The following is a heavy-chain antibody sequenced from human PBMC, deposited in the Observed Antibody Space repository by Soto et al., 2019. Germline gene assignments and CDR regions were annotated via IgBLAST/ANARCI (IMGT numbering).Heavy chain of an antibody. Sequence: QVQLVESGGGVVQPGRSLRLSCAASGFTFSSYAMHWVRQAPGKGLEWVAVISYDGSNKYYADSVKGRFTISRDNSKNTLYLQMNSLRAEDTAVYYCAREYDILTGHPHYWGQGTLVTVSS. J-gene: IGHJ4*02. CDR1: GFTFSSYA. CDR2: ISYDGSNK. CDR3: AREYDILTGHPHY. V-gene: IGHV3-30-3*01. D-gene: IGHD3-9*01.